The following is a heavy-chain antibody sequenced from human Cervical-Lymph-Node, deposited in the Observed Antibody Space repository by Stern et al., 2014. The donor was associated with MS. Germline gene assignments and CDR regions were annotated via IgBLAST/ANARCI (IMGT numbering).Heavy chain of an antibody. J-gene: IGHJ4*02. CDR2: ISYDGSNK. V-gene: IGHV3-30*01. D-gene: IGHD6-13*01. CDR3: ARTPRQQLVLDY. Sequence: QVQLVESGGGVVQPGRSLRLSCAASGFTFSSYAMHWVRQAPGKGLEWVAVISYDGSNKYYADSVKGRFTISRDNSKNTLYLQMNSLRAEDTAVYYCARTPRQQLVLDYWGQGTLVTVSS. CDR1: GFTFSSYA.